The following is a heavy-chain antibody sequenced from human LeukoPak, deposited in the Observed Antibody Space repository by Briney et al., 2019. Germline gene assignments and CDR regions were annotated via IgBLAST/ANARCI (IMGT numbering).Heavy chain of an antibody. J-gene: IGHJ5*02. Sequence: GRSLRLSCAASGFTFSSYAMHWVRQAPGKGLEGVAVISYDGSNKYYADSVKGRFTISRDNSKNTLYLQMNSLRAEDTAVYYCARDGPTNWFDPWGQGTLVTVSS. CDR2: ISYDGSNK. V-gene: IGHV3-30-3*01. CDR1: GFTFSSYA. CDR3: ARDGPTNWFDP.